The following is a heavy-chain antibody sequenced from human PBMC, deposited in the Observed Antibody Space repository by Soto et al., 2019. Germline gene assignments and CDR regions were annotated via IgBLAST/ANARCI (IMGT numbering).Heavy chain of an antibody. CDR3: ARELAGIVGATDY. J-gene: IGHJ4*02. Sequence: QVQLVESGGGLVKPGGSLRLSCAASGFTFSDYYMSWIRQAPGKGLEWVSYISSSSTFTNYADSVKGRFTISRDNAKNSLYLQMNSLRAEDTAVYYCARELAGIVGATDYWGQGTLVTVSS. D-gene: IGHD1-26*01. CDR2: ISSSSTFT. CDR1: GFTFSDYY. V-gene: IGHV3-11*05.